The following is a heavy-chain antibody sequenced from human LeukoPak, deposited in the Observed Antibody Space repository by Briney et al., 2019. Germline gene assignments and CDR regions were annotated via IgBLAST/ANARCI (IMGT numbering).Heavy chain of an antibody. J-gene: IGHJ4*02. CDR3: ARWETSTECTNGVCYVFED. CDR2: IRSKSNNYAT. Sequence: GGSLRLSCAASGLTFSGSSIHWVRQASGKGLEWVGRIRSKSNNYATSYAASVKGRFTISRDDSKNTAYLQMNSLKTEDTAVYYCARWETSTECTNGVCYVFEDWGQGTLVTVSS. D-gene: IGHD2-8*01. V-gene: IGHV3-73*01. CDR1: GLTFSGSS.